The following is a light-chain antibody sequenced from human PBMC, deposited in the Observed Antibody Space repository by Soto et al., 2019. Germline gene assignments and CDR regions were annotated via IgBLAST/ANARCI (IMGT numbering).Light chain of an antibody. Sequence: EIVLTQSPGTLSFSPGERATLSCRASQSLNSNSLAWYQQKPGQAPRLLIYGASNRATGTPDRFSGSGSGTHFTLSISRLEPEDFAVYYCQQYGSSPRTFGQGTKVEVK. J-gene: IGKJ1*01. CDR2: GAS. V-gene: IGKV3-20*01. CDR3: QQYGSSPRT. CDR1: QSLNSNS.